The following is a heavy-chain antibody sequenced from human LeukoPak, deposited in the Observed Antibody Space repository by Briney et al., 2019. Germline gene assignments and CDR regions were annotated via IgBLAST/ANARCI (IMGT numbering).Heavy chain of an antibody. D-gene: IGHD3-10*01. J-gene: IGHJ4*02. V-gene: IGHV4-39*01. CDR2: IYYSGST. CDR3: ARPATDRGDDGQLWDY. Sequence: SETLSLTCTVSGGSISSSSYYWGWIRHPPGKGLEWIGSIYYSGSTYYNPSLKSRVTISVDTSKNQFSLKLSSVTAADTAVYYSARPATDRGDDGQLWDYWGQGTLVTVSS. CDR1: GGSISSSSYY.